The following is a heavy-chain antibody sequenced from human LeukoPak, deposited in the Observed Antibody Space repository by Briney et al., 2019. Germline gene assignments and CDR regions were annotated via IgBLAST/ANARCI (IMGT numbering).Heavy chain of an antibody. Sequence: PSETLSLTCTVSSYSISSGYYWGWIRQPPGQGLEWIASINHSGITYYNPSLKSRVTISVDTSKNQFSLKVTSVTAADTAVYYCGRDRPTGYYDYWGQGTLVTVSS. J-gene: IGHJ4*02. CDR1: SYSISSGYY. D-gene: IGHD3-9*01. CDR3: GRDRPTGYYDY. V-gene: IGHV4-38-2*02. CDR2: INHSGIT.